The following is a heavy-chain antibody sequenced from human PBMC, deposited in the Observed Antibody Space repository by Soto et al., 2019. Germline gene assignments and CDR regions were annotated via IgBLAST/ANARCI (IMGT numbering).Heavy chain of an antibody. Sequence: GASVKGACKGSGCTFSIYTISRVRQAPGQGLEWMGRIIPILGIANYAQKFQGRVTITADKSTSTAYMELSSLRSEATAVYYCASAVVVAAGFGYWGEGTLVTVSS. J-gene: IGHJ4*02. CDR2: IIPILGIA. D-gene: IGHD2-15*01. CDR1: GCTFSIYT. CDR3: ASAVVVAAGFGY. V-gene: IGHV1-69*02.